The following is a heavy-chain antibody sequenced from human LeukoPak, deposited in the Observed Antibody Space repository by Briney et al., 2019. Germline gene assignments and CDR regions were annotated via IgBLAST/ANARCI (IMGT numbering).Heavy chain of an antibody. CDR3: ARRRMSATVVTDGLYYYYYYMDV. Sequence: SETLSLTCTVSGGSISSSSYYWGWIRQPPGKGLEWIGSIYYSGSTYYNPSLKSRFTISVDTSKNQFSLKLSSVTAADTAVYYCARRRMSATVVTDGLYYYYYYMDVWGKGTTVTVSS. D-gene: IGHD4-23*01. J-gene: IGHJ6*03. V-gene: IGHV4-39*01. CDR1: GGSISSSSYY. CDR2: IYYSGST.